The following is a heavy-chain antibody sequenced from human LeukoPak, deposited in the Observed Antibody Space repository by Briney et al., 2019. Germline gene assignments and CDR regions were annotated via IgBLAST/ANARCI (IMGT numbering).Heavy chain of an antibody. J-gene: IGHJ4*02. CDR1: GGSISNYY. Sequence: SETLSLTCTVSGGSISNYYWSWIRQPAGKGLEWIGRIYSSGTTHFNPSLESRLTMSVDSSRNQFSLRLTSVTAADTAVYYCARRSTIFGVVDYWGQGTLVTVSS. D-gene: IGHD3-3*01. CDR3: ARRSTIFGVVDY. V-gene: IGHV4-4*07. CDR2: IYSSGTT.